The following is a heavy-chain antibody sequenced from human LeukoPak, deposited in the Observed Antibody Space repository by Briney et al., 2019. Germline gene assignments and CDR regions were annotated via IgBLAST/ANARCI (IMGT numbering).Heavy chain of an antibody. D-gene: IGHD6-19*01. V-gene: IGHV4-39*07. Sequence: SETLSLTCTVSGGSISSGSYYWSWIRQPPGKGLEWIGSIYHSGSTYYNPSLKSRVTISVDTSKNQFSLKLSSVTAADTAVYYCASPSTIGYSSAWYVLADAFDIWGQGTMVTVSS. CDR3: ASPSTIGYSSAWYVLADAFDI. CDR2: IYHSGST. J-gene: IGHJ3*02. CDR1: GGSISSGSYY.